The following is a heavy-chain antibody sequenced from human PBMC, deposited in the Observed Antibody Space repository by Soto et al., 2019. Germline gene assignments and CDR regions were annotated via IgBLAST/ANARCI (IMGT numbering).Heavy chain of an antibody. J-gene: IGHJ4*02. CDR2: IYPGDSDT. CDR1: GFRFTNFW. V-gene: IGHV5-51*01. CDR3: ARITMFRGVFLVVAAGSYDY. D-gene: IGHD3-10*01. Sequence: GESLKTFCWSSGFRFTNFWLELVRPMPGKGLEWMGIIYPGDSDTRYSPSFQGQVTISADKSISTAYLQWSSLKVSDTAMYYCARITMFRGVFLVVAAGSYDYWGQGTLVTVSS.